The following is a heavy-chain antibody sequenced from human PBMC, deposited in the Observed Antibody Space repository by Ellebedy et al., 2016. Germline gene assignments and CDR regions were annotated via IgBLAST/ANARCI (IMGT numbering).Heavy chain of an antibody. V-gene: IGHV4/OR15-8*01. J-gene: IGHJ4*02. Sequence: SETLSLTCSVSGGSINNNHWGSWVRQSPGTGLEWIGEISPSGSTNYNPSLKSRVTISVDNSKNQFSLKLRSVTAADTAVYYCLRNFDYWGQGTLVTVSS. CDR2: ISPSGST. CDR1: GGSINNNHW. CDR3: LRNFDY.